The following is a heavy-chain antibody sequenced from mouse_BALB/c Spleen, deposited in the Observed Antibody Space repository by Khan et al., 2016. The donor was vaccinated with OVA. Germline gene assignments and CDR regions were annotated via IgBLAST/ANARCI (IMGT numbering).Heavy chain of an antibody. V-gene: IGHV3-2*02. CDR1: GYSITSDYA. CDR3: SGGRAY. CDR2: ITYSGHT. Sequence: EVQLQESGPGLVKPSQSLSLTCTVTGYSITSDYAWNWIRQFPGNRLEWMGYITYSGHTSYTPSLKSRISITRDTSKNQFFLQLNSVTIDDTATYYCSGGRAYWGQGTLVTVSA. D-gene: IGHD3-3*01. J-gene: IGHJ3*01.